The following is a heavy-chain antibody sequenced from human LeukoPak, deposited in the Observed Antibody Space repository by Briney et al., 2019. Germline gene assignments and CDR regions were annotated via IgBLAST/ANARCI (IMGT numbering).Heavy chain of an antibody. Sequence: SGGSLRLSCAASGFTFSSYAMSWVRQAPGKGLEWVSAISGSGGSTYYADSVKGRFTISRDNSRNTLYLQMNSLRAEDTAVYHCAKEPSLSDMELDYWGQGTLVTVSS. CDR2: ISGSGGST. J-gene: IGHJ4*02. V-gene: IGHV3-23*01. D-gene: IGHD3-9*01. CDR1: GFTFSSYA. CDR3: AKEPSLSDMELDY.